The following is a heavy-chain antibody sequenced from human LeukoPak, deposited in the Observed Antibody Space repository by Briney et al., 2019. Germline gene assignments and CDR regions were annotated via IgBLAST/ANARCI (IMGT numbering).Heavy chain of an antibody. CDR3: ARVGSSGWYVHPTLDY. J-gene: IGHJ4*02. V-gene: IGHV1-2*02. Sequence: ASVKVSCKASGYTFTGYYMHWVRQVPGQGLEWMGWINPNSGDTNYAQKFQGRVTVTRDTSISTAYMELSRLRSDDTAVYYCARVGSSGWYVHPTLDYWGQGTLVTVSS. D-gene: IGHD6-19*01. CDR1: GYTFTGYY. CDR2: INPNSGDT.